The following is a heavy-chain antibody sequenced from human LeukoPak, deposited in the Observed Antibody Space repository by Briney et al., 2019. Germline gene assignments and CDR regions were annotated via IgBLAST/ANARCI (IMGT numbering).Heavy chain of an antibody. D-gene: IGHD5-12*01. Sequence: GGSLRLSCAASGFTFSNAWMSWVRQAPGNGLEWLGRIKSKTDGGTTDYAAPVKGRFTISRDNSKNTLYLQMNSLRVEDTAVYYCANLGLRGGYLYFDYWGQGTLVTVSS. CDR3: ANLGLRGGYLYFDY. CDR1: GFTFSNAW. V-gene: IGHV3-15*01. J-gene: IGHJ4*02. CDR2: IKSKTDGGTT.